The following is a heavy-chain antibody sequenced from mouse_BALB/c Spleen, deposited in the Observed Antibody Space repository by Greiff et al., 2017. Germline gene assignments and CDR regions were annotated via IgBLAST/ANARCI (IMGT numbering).Heavy chain of an antibody. Sequence: QVQLKESGPGLVAPSQSLSITCTVSGFSLTSYDISWIRQPPGKGLEWLGVIWTGGGTNYNSAFMSRLSISKDNSKSQVFLKMNSLQTDDTAIYYCVRRYGNYGWYFDVWGAGTTVTVSS. V-gene: IGHV2-9-2*01. D-gene: IGHD2-1*01. CDR1: GFSLTSYD. CDR3: VRRYGNYGWYFDV. J-gene: IGHJ1*01. CDR2: IWTGGGT.